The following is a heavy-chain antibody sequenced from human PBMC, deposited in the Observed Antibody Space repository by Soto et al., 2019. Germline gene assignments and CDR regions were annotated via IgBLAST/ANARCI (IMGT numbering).Heavy chain of an antibody. CDR1: GFTFSDYS. V-gene: IGHV3-21*01. CDR3: ARESYSGYDDAFDI. J-gene: IGHJ3*02. CDR2: IYSSGTNI. D-gene: IGHD2-21*01. Sequence: GGSLRLSCAASGFTFSDYSMHWVRQAPGKGLEWVSSIYSSGTNIYNADSVKGRFTISRDNAKNSLYLQMNSLRAEDTAVYYCARESYSGYDDAFDIWGQGTMVTV.